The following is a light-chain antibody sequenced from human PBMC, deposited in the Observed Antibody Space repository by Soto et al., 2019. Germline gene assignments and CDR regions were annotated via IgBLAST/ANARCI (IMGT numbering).Light chain of an antibody. Sequence: DIQMTQSPSTLSASVGDRVTITCRASQSINKWLAWYQQKPEKAPNHLLFDASTLQSGVPSRFSGSGFGKEFTLIISSLQPDDVATYYCQQYNTDSTFGGGTKVEIK. J-gene: IGKJ4*01. CDR2: DAS. CDR3: QQYNTDST. CDR1: QSINKW. V-gene: IGKV1-5*01.